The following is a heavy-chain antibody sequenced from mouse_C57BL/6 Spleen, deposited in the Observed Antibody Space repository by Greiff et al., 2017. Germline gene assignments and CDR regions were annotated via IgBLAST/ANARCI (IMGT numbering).Heavy chain of an antibody. CDR2: INPNNGGT. Sequence: VQLQQSGPELVKPGASVKIPCKASGYTFTDYNMDWVKQSHGKSLEWIGDINPNNGGTIYNQQFKGKATLTVDKSSSTAYMELRILTSEDTAVYYCSRTVYYGSSSFAYWGQGTLVTVSA. J-gene: IGHJ3*01. V-gene: IGHV1-18*01. CDR1: GYTFTDYN. D-gene: IGHD1-1*01. CDR3: SRTVYYGSSSFAY.